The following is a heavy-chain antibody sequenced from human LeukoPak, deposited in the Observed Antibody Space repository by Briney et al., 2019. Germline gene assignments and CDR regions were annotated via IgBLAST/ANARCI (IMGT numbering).Heavy chain of an antibody. D-gene: IGHD3-22*01. J-gene: IGHJ4*02. CDR3: ARRGYYYDSSGYYLGGFDY. V-gene: IGHV3-21*01. Sequence: GGSLRLSCAASGFTFSTYAMNWVRQAPGKGLEWVSSISSSLSYIYYADSVKGRFTISRDNAKNSLYLQMNSLRAKDTAVYYCARRGYYYDSSGYYLGGFDYWGQGTLVTVSS. CDR2: ISSSLSYI. CDR1: GFTFSTYA.